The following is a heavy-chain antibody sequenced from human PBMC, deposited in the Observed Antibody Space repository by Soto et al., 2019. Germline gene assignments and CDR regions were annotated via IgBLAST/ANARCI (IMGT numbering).Heavy chain of an antibody. CDR3: AREGGYCTSTICYKFGLDI. CDR2: IRSSGRTM. V-gene: IGHV3-48*03. J-gene: IGHJ6*02. D-gene: IGHD2-2*02. Sequence: GGSLRLSCEAFRFTFSSYDMIWVRQAPGKGLEWVSSIRSSGRTMYYADSVEGRFTVSRDNAKNLLYLQMNGLRAEDTAVYYCAREGGYCTSTICYKFGLDIWGQGTTVTV. CDR1: RFTFSSYD.